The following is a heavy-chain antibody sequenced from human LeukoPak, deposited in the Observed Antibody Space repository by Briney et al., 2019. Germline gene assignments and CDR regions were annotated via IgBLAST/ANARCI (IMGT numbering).Heavy chain of an antibody. V-gene: IGHV3-23*01. D-gene: IGHD6-19*01. Sequence: PGGSLRLSCAASGFTFSSYVMSWVRQAPGKGLQWVSTISGSGGSTHYADSVKGRFTISRDNSKNTLYLQMNSLRAEDTAVYYCAKDLRQWLSYYFDNWGQGTLVTVSS. CDR1: GFTFSSYV. CDR2: ISGSGGST. CDR3: AKDLRQWLSYYFDN. J-gene: IGHJ4*02.